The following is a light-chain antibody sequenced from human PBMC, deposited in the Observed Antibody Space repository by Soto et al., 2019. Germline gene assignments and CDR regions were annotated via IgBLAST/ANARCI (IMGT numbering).Light chain of an antibody. V-gene: IGKV3-15*01. Sequence: EIVMTQSPATLSVSPGERATLSCRASQSVSSNLAWYQQKPGQAPRLLIYGASTRATGIPARFSGSGSETEFTLTISSLQSEDFEVYYCQKYNNWPSWTFGQGTKVEIK. CDR1: QSVSSN. J-gene: IGKJ1*01. CDR3: QKYNNWPSWT. CDR2: GAS.